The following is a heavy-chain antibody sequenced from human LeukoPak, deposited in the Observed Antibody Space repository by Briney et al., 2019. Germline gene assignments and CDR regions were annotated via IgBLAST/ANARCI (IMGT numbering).Heavy chain of an antibody. D-gene: IGHD7-27*01. CDR3: ARGNWGGYWYFDL. Sequence: GGSLRLSCAASRFTFSSYSMNWVRQAPGKGLEWVSVIYSGGSTNYADSVKGRFTISRDKSKNTLYLQMNSLRAEDTAVYYCARGNWGGYWYFDLWGRGTLVTVSS. J-gene: IGHJ2*01. CDR2: IYSGGST. CDR1: RFTFSSYS. V-gene: IGHV3-66*02.